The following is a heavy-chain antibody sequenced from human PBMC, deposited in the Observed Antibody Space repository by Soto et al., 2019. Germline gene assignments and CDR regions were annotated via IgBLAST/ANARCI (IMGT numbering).Heavy chain of an antibody. CDR1: GGSISSYD. J-gene: IGHJ4*02. CDR3: ARDQNYDSSGYVFGY. CDR2: IYYSGST. D-gene: IGHD3-22*01. V-gene: IGHV4-59*01. Sequence: SETLSLTSTVSGGSISSYDGSWIRQPPGKGLEWIGYIYYSGSTNYNPSLKSRVTISVDTSKNQFSLKLSSVTAADTAVYYCARDQNYDSSGYVFGYWGQGTLVTVSS.